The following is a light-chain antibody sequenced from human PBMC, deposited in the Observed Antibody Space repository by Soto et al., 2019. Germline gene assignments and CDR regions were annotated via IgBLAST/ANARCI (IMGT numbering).Light chain of an antibody. CDR2: RSD. CDR3: AAWDDGLSGWV. V-gene: IGLV1-47*01. CDR1: SSNIGSNY. Sequence: QSVLTQPPSASVTPGQRVTISCSGSSSNIGSNYVFWYQQLPGTAPKLLIYRSDQRPSGVPDRFSGSKSGTSASLAISGLRSVDEADYYCAAWDDGLSGWVFGGGTKLTVL. J-gene: IGLJ3*02.